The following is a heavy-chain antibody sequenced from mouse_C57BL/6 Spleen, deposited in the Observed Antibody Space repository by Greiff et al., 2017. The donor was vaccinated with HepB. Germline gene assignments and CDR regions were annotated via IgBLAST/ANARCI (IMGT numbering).Heavy chain of an antibody. J-gene: IGHJ4*01. CDR1: GYAFSSYW. CDR3: ARGGYGNYDAMDY. Sequence: QVQLQQSGAELVKPGASVKISCKASGYAFSSYWMNWVKQRPGKGLEWIGQIYPGDGDTNYNGKFKGKATLTADKSSSTAYMQLSSLTSEDSAVYFCARGGYGNYDAMDYWGQGTSVTVSS. D-gene: IGHD2-10*02. CDR2: IYPGDGDT. V-gene: IGHV1-80*01.